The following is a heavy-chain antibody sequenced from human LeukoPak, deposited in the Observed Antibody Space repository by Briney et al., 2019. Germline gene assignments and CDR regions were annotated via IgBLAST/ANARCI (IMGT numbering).Heavy chain of an antibody. D-gene: IGHD4-17*01. CDR1: GFTFSSYA. V-gene: IGHV3-23*01. Sequence: GGSLRLSCAASGFTFSSYAMSWVRQAPGKGLEWVSAISGSGGSTYYADSVKGRFTISRDNSKNTLYLQMNSLRAEDTAVYYCARAAYTVTTWEYYFDYWGQGTLVTVSS. J-gene: IGHJ4*02. CDR2: ISGSGGST. CDR3: ARAAYTVTTWEYYFDY.